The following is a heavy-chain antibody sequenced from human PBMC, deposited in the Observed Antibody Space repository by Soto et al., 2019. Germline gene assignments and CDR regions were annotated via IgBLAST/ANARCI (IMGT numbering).Heavy chain of an antibody. D-gene: IGHD3-16*01. CDR1: GYTFTSYD. V-gene: IGHV1-8*01. CDR3: AREGVRGMDV. J-gene: IGHJ6*04. CDR2: MNPNSANT. Sequence: QVQLVQSGAEVKTPGASVKVSCKASGYTFTSYDINWVRQATGQGLEWMGWMNPNSANTGYAQKFQGGVTMTRNTSRSTAYSGRISLRSEDTAVYYCAREGVRGMDVWGKGTTVSVSS.